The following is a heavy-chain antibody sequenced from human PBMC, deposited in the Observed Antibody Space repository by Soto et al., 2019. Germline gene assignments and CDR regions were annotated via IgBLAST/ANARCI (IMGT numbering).Heavy chain of an antibody. V-gene: IGHV1-18*04. Sequence: QVQLVQSGAEVKKPGASLKVSCQASGYSFSDYGIAWVRQAPGQGLAWVGWISTYNGNTNYAQKFQGRVTMTTDQSADTAYMGLRSLRSDDPAIDYCARYGYSSGWYLGTGMDVWGQGTPVTVSS. CDR3: ARYGYSSGWYLGTGMDV. CDR1: GYSFSDYG. D-gene: IGHD6-19*01. J-gene: IGHJ6*02. CDR2: ISTYNGNT.